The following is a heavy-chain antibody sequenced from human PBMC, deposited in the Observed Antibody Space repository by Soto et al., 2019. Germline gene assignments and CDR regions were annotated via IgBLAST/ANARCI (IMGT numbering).Heavy chain of an antibody. CDR3: ARDHQRPIFGVVIITFDY. V-gene: IGHV1-18*04. Sequence: ASVKVSCKASGYTFTSYGISWVRQAPGQGLEWMGWISAYNGNTNYAQKLQGRVTMTTDTSTSTAYMELRSLRSDDTAVYYCARDHQRPIFGVVIITFDYWGQGTLVTVSS. D-gene: IGHD3-3*01. CDR2: ISAYNGNT. J-gene: IGHJ4*02. CDR1: GYTFTSYG.